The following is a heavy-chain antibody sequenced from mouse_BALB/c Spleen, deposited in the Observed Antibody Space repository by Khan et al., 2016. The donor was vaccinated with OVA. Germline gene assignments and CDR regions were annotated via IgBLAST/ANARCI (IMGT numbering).Heavy chain of an antibody. Sequence: EVQLQESGPGLVKPSQSLSLTCTVTGYSITSNYAWNWIRQFPGNKLEWMGYISYSGSTSYNPSLKSRISITRDTSKNQFFLQLNSVTTEDTATXCCARSNYYGYAMDYWGQGTSVTVSS. CDR1: GYSITSNYA. V-gene: IGHV3-2*02. CDR2: ISYSGST. D-gene: IGHD1-1*01. CDR3: ARSNYYGYAMDY. J-gene: IGHJ4*01.